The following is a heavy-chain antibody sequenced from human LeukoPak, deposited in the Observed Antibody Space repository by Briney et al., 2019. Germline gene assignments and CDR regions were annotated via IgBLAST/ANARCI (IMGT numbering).Heavy chain of an antibody. CDR3: ARVRGAGLQYYYMDV. CDR1: GFTFSGYS. Sequence: GGSPRLSCAASGFTFSGYSINWVRQAPGKGLEWVSYITTGSIIYYADSVKGRFTISRDNAKNSLYLQMNSLRADDTAVYYCARVRGAGLQYYYMDVWGKGTTVTVSS. CDR2: ITTGSII. J-gene: IGHJ6*03. V-gene: IGHV3-48*01. D-gene: IGHD1-26*01.